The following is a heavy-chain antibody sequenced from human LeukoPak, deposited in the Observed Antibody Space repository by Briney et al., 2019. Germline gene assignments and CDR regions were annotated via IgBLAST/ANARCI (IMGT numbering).Heavy chain of an antibody. Sequence: SQTLSLTCTVSDGSISSGSYHWSWTRQPAGKGLEWIGRIYTSGSTNYNPSLKSRVTISIDTSKNQFSLKLTSVTAADTAVYYCARSSSKTGFEGYYFDYWGHGTLVTVFS. D-gene: IGHD3-10*01. V-gene: IGHV4-61*02. J-gene: IGHJ4*01. CDR3: ARSSSKTGFEGYYFDY. CDR1: DGSISSGSYH. CDR2: IYTSGST.